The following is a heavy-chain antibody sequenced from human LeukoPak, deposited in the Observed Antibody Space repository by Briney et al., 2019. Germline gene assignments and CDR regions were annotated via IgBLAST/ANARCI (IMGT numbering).Heavy chain of an antibody. CDR2: ISSSGNTI. CDR3: AKDSLLWFGESTTFDY. V-gene: IGHV3-11*01. J-gene: IGHJ4*02. CDR1: GVTFSDYY. D-gene: IGHD3-10*01. Sequence: GGSLRLSCAASGVTFSDYYMSWIRQAPGKGLEWVSYISSSGNTIYYADSVKGRFTISRDNSKNTLYLQMNSLRAEDTAVYYCAKDSLLWFGESTTFDYWGQGTLVTVSS.